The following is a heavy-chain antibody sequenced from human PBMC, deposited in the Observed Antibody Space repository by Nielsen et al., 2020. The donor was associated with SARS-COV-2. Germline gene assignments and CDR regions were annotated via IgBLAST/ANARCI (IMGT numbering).Heavy chain of an antibody. CDR3: TTYYYDSSGHGADY. CDR1: GYTFTSYD. Sequence: ASVKVSCKASGYTFTSYDINWVRQATGQGLEWMGWMNPNSGNTGYAQKFQGRVTMTRNTSISTAYMELSSLRSEDTAVYYCTTYYYDSSGHGADYWGQGTLVTVSS. J-gene: IGHJ4*02. V-gene: IGHV1-8*01. CDR2: MNPNSGNT. D-gene: IGHD3-22*01.